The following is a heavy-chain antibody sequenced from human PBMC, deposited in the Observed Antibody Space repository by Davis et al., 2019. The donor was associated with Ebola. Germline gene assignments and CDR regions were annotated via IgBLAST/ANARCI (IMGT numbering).Heavy chain of an antibody. J-gene: IGHJ6*03. CDR2: IIPIFGTA. D-gene: IGHD3-10*01. V-gene: IGHV1-69*13. CDR3: ARINRAGNKKAYYYYYMDV. Sequence: SVKVSCKASGYTFTSYGISWVRQAPGQGLEWMGGIIPIFGTANYAQKFQGRVTITADESTSTAYMELSSLRSEDTAVYYCARINRAGNKKAYYYYYMDVWGKGTTVTVSS. CDR1: GYTFTSYG.